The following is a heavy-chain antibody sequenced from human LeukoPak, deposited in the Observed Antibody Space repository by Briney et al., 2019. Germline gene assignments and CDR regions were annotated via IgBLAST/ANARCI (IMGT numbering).Heavy chain of an antibody. J-gene: IGHJ6*03. Sequence: ASVKVSCKASGGTFSSYAISWVRQAPGQGLEWMGVIIPIFGTANYAHKFQVRVTITTDEYTSTAYMELSRLRSDDTAVYYCAGGRLQGRYYYYYYMDVWGKGTTVTVSS. CDR1: GGTFSSYA. V-gene: IGHV1-69*05. D-gene: IGHD5-24*01. CDR3: AGGRLQGRYYYYYYMDV. CDR2: IIPIFGTA.